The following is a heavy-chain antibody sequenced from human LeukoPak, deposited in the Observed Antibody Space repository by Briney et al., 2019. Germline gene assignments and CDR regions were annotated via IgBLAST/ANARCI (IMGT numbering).Heavy chain of an antibody. J-gene: IGHJ4*02. Sequence: GESLKISCKGSGYSFTSYWIGWVRQMPGKGLEWMGIIYPGDSDTRYSPSFQGQVTISADKSISTAYLQWSSLKASDTAMYYCARREKWLASGEGPCDYWGQGTLVTVSS. V-gene: IGHV5-51*01. CDR1: GYSFTSYW. D-gene: IGHD6-19*01. CDR2: IYPGDSDT. CDR3: ARREKWLASGEGPCDY.